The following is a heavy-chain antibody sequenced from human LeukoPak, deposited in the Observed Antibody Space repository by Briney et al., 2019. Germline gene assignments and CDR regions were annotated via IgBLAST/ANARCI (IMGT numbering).Heavy chain of an antibody. V-gene: IGHV3-74*01. J-gene: IGHJ4*02. D-gene: IGHD4-17*01. CDR2: INSDGSST. CDR1: GFSISNFW. Sequence: GGSLRLSCAASGFSISNFWMHWVRQAPGKGLVWVSRINSDGSSTTYADSVKGRFTISRDNAKNTLYLQANSLRAEDTAVYYCARVYGGYGDYYFDYWGQGTLVTVSS. CDR3: ARVYGGYGDYYFDY.